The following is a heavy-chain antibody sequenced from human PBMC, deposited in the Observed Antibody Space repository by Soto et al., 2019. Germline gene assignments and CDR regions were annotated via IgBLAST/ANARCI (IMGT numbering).Heavy chain of an antibody. J-gene: IGHJ4*02. V-gene: IGHV1-69*06. D-gene: IGHD6-19*01. CDR3: ARRNTAGFLRYFDN. CDR2: IVPNIGTV. CDR1: GGTLTNFINYP. Sequence: ASVKVSCKPTGGTLTNFINYPINWVRQSPGQGLEWMGGIVPNIGTVNYAQKFQGRVTMTADKSTGTVYMELSSLRSDDSALYYCARRNTAGFLRYFDNWGQGTMVAVSS.